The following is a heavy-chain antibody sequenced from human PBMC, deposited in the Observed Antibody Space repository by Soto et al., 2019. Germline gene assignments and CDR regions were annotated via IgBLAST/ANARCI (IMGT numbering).Heavy chain of an antibody. CDR1: GFSLTTDRVG. CDR2: IYWDDSK. CDR3: AHAYGWRSLY. Sequence: QITLKESGPTLVKPTQTLTLTCTFSGFSLTTDRVGVGWIRQPPGEALEWLAVIYWDDSKTYRPSLESRLTITKDTSTNQVALTTTNMDSLDTATYYCAHAYGWRSLYWGQGTLVTVSS. V-gene: IGHV2-5*02. J-gene: IGHJ4*02. D-gene: IGHD3-10*01.